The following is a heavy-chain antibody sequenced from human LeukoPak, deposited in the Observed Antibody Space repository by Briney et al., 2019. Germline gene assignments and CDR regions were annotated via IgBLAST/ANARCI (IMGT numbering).Heavy chain of an antibody. J-gene: IGHJ4*02. V-gene: IGHV3-7*01. Sequence: GGSLRLSCAPPGFTFSRYWMSWVRQAPGKGLEWVANINEDGSGEYYVDSVRGRFTISRDNAKNSLYLQMNSLRAEDTAVYYCARAGDGTAARDYWGQGTLVTVSS. CDR1: GFTFSRYW. CDR3: ARAGDGTAARDY. D-gene: IGHD2-15*01. CDR2: INEDGSGE.